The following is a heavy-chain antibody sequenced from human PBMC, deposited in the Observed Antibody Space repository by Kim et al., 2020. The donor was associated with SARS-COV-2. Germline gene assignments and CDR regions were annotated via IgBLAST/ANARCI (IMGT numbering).Heavy chain of an antibody. Sequence: SETLSLTCTVSGGSISSYYWSWIRQPPGKGLEWIGYIYYSGSTNYNPSLKSRVTISVDTSKNQFSLKLSSVTAADTAVYYCARESGAVAVFDYWGQGTLV. D-gene: IGHD6-19*01. CDR1: GGSISSYY. J-gene: IGHJ4*02. CDR2: IYYSGST. CDR3: ARESGAVAVFDY. V-gene: IGHV4-59*01.